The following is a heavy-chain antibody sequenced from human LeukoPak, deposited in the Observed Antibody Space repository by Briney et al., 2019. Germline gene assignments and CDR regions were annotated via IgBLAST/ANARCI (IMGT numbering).Heavy chain of an antibody. J-gene: IGHJ3*02. CDR2: ISDSGGSA. CDR1: GFTFNTYA. V-gene: IGHV3-23*01. CDR3: ARVTVVVATFNAFDI. Sequence: GGSLRLSCAASGFTFNTYAMSWVRQAPGKGLEWVSAISDSGGSAYYADSVKGRFTISRDNSKNTLYLQMNSLRAEDTAVYYCARVTVVVATFNAFDIWGQGTMVTVSS. D-gene: IGHD2-21*01.